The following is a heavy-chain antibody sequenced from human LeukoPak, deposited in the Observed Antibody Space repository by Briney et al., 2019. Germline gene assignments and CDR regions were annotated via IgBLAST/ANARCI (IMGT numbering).Heavy chain of an antibody. D-gene: IGHD3-22*01. CDR1: GGSVSSCY. CDR3: ARTPIYYFDNSGYYN. CDR2: MSYSGRT. Sequence: SETLSLTCTVSGGSVSSCYWSWIRQTPEKGLEWIGYMSYSGRTDYGPSLKSRVTMSIDTSKNQFSLKLTSVTAADTAVYYCARTPIYYFDNSGYYNWGQGTLVTVSS. J-gene: IGHJ4*02. V-gene: IGHV4-59*02.